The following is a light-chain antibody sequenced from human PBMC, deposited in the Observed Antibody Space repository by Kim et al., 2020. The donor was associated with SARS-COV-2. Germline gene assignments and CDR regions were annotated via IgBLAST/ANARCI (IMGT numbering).Light chain of an antibody. Sequence: ASVGDRVTITCRASQSIISCLAWYQQKPGKAPKLLIYEASSLESGVPSRFSGSGSGTEFTLTISSLQPDDFATYYCQQYNSYSLTFGGGTKVDIK. CDR3: QQYNSYSLT. CDR2: EAS. J-gene: IGKJ4*01. V-gene: IGKV1-5*03. CDR1: QSIISC.